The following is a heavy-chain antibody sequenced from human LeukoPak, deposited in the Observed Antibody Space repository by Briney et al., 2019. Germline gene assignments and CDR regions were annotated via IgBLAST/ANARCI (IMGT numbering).Heavy chain of an antibody. CDR2: INHSGST. CDR1: GGSFSGYY. CDR3: AKGSRYIDY. V-gene: IGHV4-34*01. Sequence: SETLSLTCAVYGGSFSGYYWSWIRQPPGKGLEWIGEINHSGSTNYNPSLKSRVTISVDTSKNQFSLKLSSVTAADTAVYYCAKGSRYIDYWGQGTLVTVSS. J-gene: IGHJ4*02. D-gene: IGHD1-14*01.